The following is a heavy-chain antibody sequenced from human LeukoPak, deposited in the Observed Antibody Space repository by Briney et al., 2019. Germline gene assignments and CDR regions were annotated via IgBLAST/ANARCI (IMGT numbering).Heavy chain of an antibody. V-gene: IGHV1-69*04. CDR1: GYTFTSYG. D-gene: IGHD3-16*01. J-gene: IGHJ3*02. CDR3: ARARTMITFGGVRHAFDI. CDR2: IIPLLGVT. Sequence: VASVKVSCKASGYTFTSYGISWVRQAPGQGLEWVGRIIPLLGVTNHAQKLQGRVTVTADPATNTAYMELSSLIPDDTAVYYCARARTMITFGGVRHAFDIWGQGTLVTVSS.